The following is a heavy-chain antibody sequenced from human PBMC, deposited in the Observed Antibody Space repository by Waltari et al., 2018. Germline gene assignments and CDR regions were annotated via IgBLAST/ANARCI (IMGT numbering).Heavy chain of an antibody. CDR2: INHSGST. CDR1: GGSFSGYY. Sequence: QVQLQQWGAGLLKPSETLSLTCAVYGGSFSGYYWSWIRQPPGKGLEWIGEINHSGSTNYNPSLKSRGTISVDTSKNQFSLKLSSVTAADTAVYYCARSGYGSGSYEFDYWGQGTLVTVSS. CDR3: ARSGYGSGSYEFDY. D-gene: IGHD3-10*01. J-gene: IGHJ4*02. V-gene: IGHV4-34*01.